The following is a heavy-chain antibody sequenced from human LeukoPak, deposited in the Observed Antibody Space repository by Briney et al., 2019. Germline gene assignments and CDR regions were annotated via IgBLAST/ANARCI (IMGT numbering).Heavy chain of an antibody. Sequence: SETLSLTCTVSGGSITDNYWSWIRQPAGRGLEWIGRIYTSGSTDYKPSLRSRVTMSLDTSKNQFSLKLNSVTAADTAVYYCARVGGSYDRYYYYYMDVWGKGTTVTVSS. V-gene: IGHV4-4*07. CDR1: GGSITDNY. CDR3: ARVGGSYDRYYYYYMDV. CDR2: IYTSGST. D-gene: IGHD1-26*01. J-gene: IGHJ6*03.